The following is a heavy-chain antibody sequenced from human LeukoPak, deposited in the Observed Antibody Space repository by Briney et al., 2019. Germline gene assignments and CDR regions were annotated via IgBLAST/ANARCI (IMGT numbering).Heavy chain of an antibody. D-gene: IGHD4-11*01. CDR1: GYIFTDYY. Sequence: ASVKVSCKTSGYIFTDYYMHWVRQAPGQGLEWMGWFNPNSGGTNYAQKFQDRVTMTGDTSISTAYMELTRLRSDDTAVYYCASGLQGDYWGQGTLVTVSS. CDR3: ASGLQGDY. V-gene: IGHV1-2*02. CDR2: FNPNSGGT. J-gene: IGHJ4*02.